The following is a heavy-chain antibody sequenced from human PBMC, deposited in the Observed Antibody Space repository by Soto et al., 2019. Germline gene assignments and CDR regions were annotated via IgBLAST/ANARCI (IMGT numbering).Heavy chain of an antibody. V-gene: IGHV3-23*01. J-gene: IGHJ4*02. CDR3: AKDHNRYYYDSSGYYGYYFDY. Sequence: GGSLRLSCAASGFTFSSYAMSWVRQAPGKGLEWVSAISGSGGSTYYADSVKGRFTISRDNSKNTLYLQMNSLRAEDTAVYYCAKDHNRYYYDSSGYYGYYFDYWGQGTLVTVSS. CDR2: ISGSGGST. CDR1: GFTFSSYA. D-gene: IGHD3-22*01.